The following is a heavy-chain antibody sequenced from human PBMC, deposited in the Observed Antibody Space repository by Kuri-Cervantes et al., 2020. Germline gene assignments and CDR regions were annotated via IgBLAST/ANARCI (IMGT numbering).Heavy chain of an antibody. CDR1: GYSISSGYY. V-gene: IGHV4-38-2*01. CDR3: ARRFAVLSSGWYVGAFDI. J-gene: IGHJ3*02. CDR2: IYHSGST. D-gene: IGHD6-19*01. Sequence: GSLRLSCAVSGYSISSGYYWGWIRQPPGKGLEWIGSIYHSGSTYYNPSLKSRVTISVDTSKNQFSLKLSSVTAADTAVYYCARRFAVLSSGWYVGAFDIWGQGTMVTVSS.